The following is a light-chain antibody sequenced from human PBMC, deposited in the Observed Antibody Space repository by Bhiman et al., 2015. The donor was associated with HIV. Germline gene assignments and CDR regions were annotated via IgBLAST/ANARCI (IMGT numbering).Light chain of an antibody. CDR2: DVT. CDR1: SSDIGDSNY. V-gene: IGLV2-14*03. J-gene: IGLJ2*01. CDR3: SSYTSSSTVV. Sequence: QSALTQPASVSGSPGQSITISCTGTSSDIGDSNYVSWYQQHPGKAPKLILYDVTNRPSGVSNRFSGSKSANTASLTISGLQAEDEADYYCSSYTSSSTVVFGGGTKLTVL.